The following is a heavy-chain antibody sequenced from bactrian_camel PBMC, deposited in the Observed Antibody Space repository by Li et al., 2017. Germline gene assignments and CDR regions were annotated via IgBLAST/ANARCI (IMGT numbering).Heavy chain of an antibody. CDR1: GFTFSNYA. CDR2: ISSGGGST. Sequence: HVQLVESGGGLVQPGGSLRLSCAASGFTFSNYAMSWVRQAPGKGLEWVSDISSGGGSTYYADSVKGRFTISRDNAKNTLYLQLNSLNTEDTAMYYCTRDLLSDGHPFGYWARGPRSPSP. J-gene: IGHJ4*01. D-gene: IGHD2*01. V-gene: IGHV3S39*01.